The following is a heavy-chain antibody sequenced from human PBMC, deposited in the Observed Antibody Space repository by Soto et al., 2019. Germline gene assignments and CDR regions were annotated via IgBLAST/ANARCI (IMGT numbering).Heavy chain of an antibody. CDR3: ARDPLPTVTYTLYYFDS. V-gene: IGHV3-30-3*01. Sequence: QVQLVESGGGVVQPGRSLRLSCAASGFTFSSYAMHWVRQAPGKGLEWGAVISYDGSNKYYADSVKGRFTISRDNSKNTLDLQMNSLRAEDSAVYYCARDPLPTVTYTLYYFDSWGQGTLVTVSS. D-gene: IGHD4-17*01. CDR1: GFTFSSYA. CDR2: ISYDGSNK. J-gene: IGHJ4*02.